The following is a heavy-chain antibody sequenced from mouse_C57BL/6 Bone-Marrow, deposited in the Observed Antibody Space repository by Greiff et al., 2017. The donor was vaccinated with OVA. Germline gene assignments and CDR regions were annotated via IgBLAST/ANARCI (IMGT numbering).Heavy chain of an antibody. CDR2: IDPENGDT. D-gene: IGHD3-2*02. J-gene: IGHJ3*01. CDR1: GFNIKDDY. CDR3: TVQAPFAY. Sequence: EVQLQESGAELVRPGASVKLSCTASGFNIKDDYMHWVKQRPEQGLEWIGWIDPENGDTEYASKFQGKATITADPSSNTAYLQLSSLTSEDTAVYYCTVQAPFAYWGQGTLVTVSA. V-gene: IGHV14-4*01.